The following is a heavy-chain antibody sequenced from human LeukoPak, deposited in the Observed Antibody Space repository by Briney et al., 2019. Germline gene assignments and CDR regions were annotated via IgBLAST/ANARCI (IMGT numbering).Heavy chain of an antibody. D-gene: IGHD4-17*01. Sequence: GGSLRLSCAASGFTFSSYSMNWVRQAPGKGLEWISFISSNSRTILYTDSVKGRFTSSRDNAKDSLYLQMNHLRVDDTAVYYCARDVGVYGDYAILGYWGQGTLATVSS. CDR3: ARDVGVYGDYAILGY. V-gene: IGHV3-48*01. CDR1: GFTFSSYS. CDR2: ISSNSRTI. J-gene: IGHJ4*02.